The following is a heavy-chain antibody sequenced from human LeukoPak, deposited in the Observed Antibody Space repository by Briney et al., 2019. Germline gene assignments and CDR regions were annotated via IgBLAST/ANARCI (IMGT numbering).Heavy chain of an antibody. Sequence: SVKVSCKASGGTFSSYAISWVRQAPGQGLEWMGRIIPILGIANYAQKFQGRVTITADKSTSTAYMELSSLRSEDTAVYYCAREGRGYYDGIDAFDIWGQRTMVTVSS. CDR1: GGTFSSYA. CDR2: IIPILGIA. CDR3: AREGRGYYDGIDAFDI. V-gene: IGHV1-69*04. J-gene: IGHJ3*02. D-gene: IGHD3-22*01.